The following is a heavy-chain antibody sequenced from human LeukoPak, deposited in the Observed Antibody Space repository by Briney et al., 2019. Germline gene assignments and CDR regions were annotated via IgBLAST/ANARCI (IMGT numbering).Heavy chain of an antibody. CDR1: GFTFSGFA. J-gene: IGHJ4*02. Sequence: GGSLRLSCAASGFTFSGFAMSWVRQAPGTGLEWVSVIYSGGSTYYADSVKGRSTTSRDNSKNTLYLQMNSLRAEDTAVYYCARDLDYGSGSSYWGQGTLVTVSS. D-gene: IGHD3-10*01. CDR3: ARDLDYGSGSSY. V-gene: IGHV3-66*01. CDR2: IYSGGST.